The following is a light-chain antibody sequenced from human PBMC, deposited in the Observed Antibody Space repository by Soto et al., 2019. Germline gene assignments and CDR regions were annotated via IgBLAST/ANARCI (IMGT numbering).Light chain of an antibody. J-gene: IGLJ2*01. Sequence: QSVLTQPPSVSGAPGQRVTISCTGSSSNIGAGYDVHWYQQLPGTAPKLLIYGNSNRPSGVPDRFSGSKSGTSASLAITGLQAEDEADYYCQSYDSSLSVNVVFGGGTKLPVL. CDR1: SSNIGAGYD. V-gene: IGLV1-40*01. CDR2: GNS. CDR3: QSYDSSLSVNVV.